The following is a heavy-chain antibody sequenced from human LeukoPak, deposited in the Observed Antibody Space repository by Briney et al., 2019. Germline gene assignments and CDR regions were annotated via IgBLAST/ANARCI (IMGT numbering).Heavy chain of an antibody. CDR2: VSDGAGRT. V-gene: IGHV3-23*01. CDR1: GFTFDNYA. Sequence: GGSLRLSCAASGFTFDNYAMSWVRQAPGKGLEWVSGVSDGAGRTSYADSVTGRFTISRDNDRRILYLQMNSLRAEDTAVYYCAKDVCNGAGCHFFDYWGQGTVVTVSS. CDR3: AKDVCNGAGCHFFDY. J-gene: IGHJ4*02. D-gene: IGHD2-15*01.